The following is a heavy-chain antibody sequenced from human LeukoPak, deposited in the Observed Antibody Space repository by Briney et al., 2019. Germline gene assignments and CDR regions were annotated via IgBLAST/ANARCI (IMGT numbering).Heavy chain of an antibody. D-gene: IGHD1-26*01. V-gene: IGHV4-34*01. CDR1: GGSFSGYF. J-gene: IGHJ4*02. CDR3: AKSGGYGLIDY. Sequence: SETLSLTCAVYGGSFSGYFWTWIRQPPGKGLEWIGEINHSGSTNYNPSLKSRVTISIDTSKNQFSLKLNSVTAADTAMYYCAKSGGYGLIDYWGQGTLVTVSS. CDR2: INHSGST.